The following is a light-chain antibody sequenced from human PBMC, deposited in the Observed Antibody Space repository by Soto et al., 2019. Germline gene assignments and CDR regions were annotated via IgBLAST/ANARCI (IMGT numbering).Light chain of an antibody. CDR2: QGT. CDR1: SSDIGSNNL. J-gene: IGLJ1*01. V-gene: IGLV2-23*01. CDR3: CSYAGSSTYV. Sequence: QSALTQPASVSGSPGQSITISCSGTSSDIGSNNLVSWYQQHPGKTPKVMVYQGTKRPSGVSNRFSGTKSGNTASPTISGLQAEDEADYYCCSYAGSSTYVFGTGTKLTVL.